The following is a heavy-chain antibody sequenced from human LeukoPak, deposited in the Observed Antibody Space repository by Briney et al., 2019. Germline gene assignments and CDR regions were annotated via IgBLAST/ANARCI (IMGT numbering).Heavy chain of an antibody. Sequence: SQTLSLTCTVSGGSISSGDYYWSWIRQPPGTGLEWIGYIYYSGSTYYNPSLKSRVTISVDTSKNQFSLKLSSVTAADTAVYYCARGPPDCSGGSCYSGFDYWGQGTLVTVSS. J-gene: IGHJ4*02. CDR1: GGSISSGDYY. D-gene: IGHD2-15*01. V-gene: IGHV4-30-4*01. CDR3: ARGPPDCSGGSCYSGFDY. CDR2: IYYSGST.